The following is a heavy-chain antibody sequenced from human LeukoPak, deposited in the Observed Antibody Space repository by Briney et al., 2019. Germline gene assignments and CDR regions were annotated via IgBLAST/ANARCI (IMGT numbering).Heavy chain of an antibody. D-gene: IGHD6-19*01. J-gene: IGHJ4*02. CDR2: ISGSGGTT. V-gene: IGHV3-23*01. CDR3: VPQPSRIAVAVAYFDY. CDR1: GFTFSDYA. Sequence: QPGGSLRLSCAASGFTFSDYAMSWVRQAPRKGLEWVSAISGSGGTTIYADSVTGRFTISRDNSENTLYLQMNSLRAEDTAVYYCVPQPSRIAVAVAYFDYWGQGTLVTVSS.